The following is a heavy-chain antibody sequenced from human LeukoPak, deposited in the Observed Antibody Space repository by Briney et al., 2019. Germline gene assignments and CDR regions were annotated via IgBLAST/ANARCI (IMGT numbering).Heavy chain of an antibody. CDR3: ARGGGGRYDFWSGYRNPYYFDY. D-gene: IGHD3-3*01. Sequence: PSETLSLTCTVSGGSISSYYWSWIRQPAGRGLEWIGRIYTSGSTNYNPSLKSRVTISVDTSKNQFSLKLSSVTAADTAVYYCARGGGGRYDFWSGYRNPYYFDYWGQGTLVTVSS. CDR2: IYTSGST. V-gene: IGHV4-4*07. J-gene: IGHJ4*02. CDR1: GGSISSYY.